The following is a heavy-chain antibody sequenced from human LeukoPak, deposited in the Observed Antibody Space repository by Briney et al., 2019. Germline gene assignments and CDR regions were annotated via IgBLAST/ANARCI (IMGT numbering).Heavy chain of an antibody. J-gene: IGHJ4*02. CDR2: ISSAGTT. CDR3: ARDLEAANTYYFDY. D-gene: IGHD6-13*01. V-gene: IGHV3-66*01. Sequence: PGGSLRLSCAASGFTVSSSYMSWGRQAPGKGLEWVSIISSAGTTYYADSVKGRLTISRDNSKNTVYLQVNSLRDEDTAVYYCARDLEAANTYYFDYWGQGTMVTVSS. CDR1: GFTVSSSY.